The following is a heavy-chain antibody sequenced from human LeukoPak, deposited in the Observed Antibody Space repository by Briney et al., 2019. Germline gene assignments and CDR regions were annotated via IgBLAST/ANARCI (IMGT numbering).Heavy chain of an antibody. CDR1: GFTFSSYM. CDR2: ISSSGSTI. CDR3: ARGPEYYYGSGSLPPSRY. D-gene: IGHD3-10*01. V-gene: IGHV3-48*01. Sequence: PGGSLRLSCAASGFTFSSYMMNWVRQAPGKGLEWVSYISSSGSTIYYVDSVEGRFTISRDNAKNSLYLQMNSLRAEDTAVYYCARGPEYYYGSGSLPPSRYWGQGTLVTVSS. J-gene: IGHJ4*02.